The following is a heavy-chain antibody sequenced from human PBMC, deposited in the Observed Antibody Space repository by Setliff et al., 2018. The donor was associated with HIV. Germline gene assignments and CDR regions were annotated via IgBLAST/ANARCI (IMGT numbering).Heavy chain of an antibody. V-gene: IGHV4-39*01. D-gene: IGHD3-16*01. CDR1: RGSISRYY. Sequence: PSETLSLTCTVSRGSISRYYWSWIRQPPGKGLEWIGSLYYSGTTYYNPSLKSRLTISVDTSKNQFSLKLSSVTAADTAVYYCARRTLITGYDYWGQGTLVTVSS. J-gene: IGHJ4*02. CDR3: ARRTLITGYDY. CDR2: LYYSGTT.